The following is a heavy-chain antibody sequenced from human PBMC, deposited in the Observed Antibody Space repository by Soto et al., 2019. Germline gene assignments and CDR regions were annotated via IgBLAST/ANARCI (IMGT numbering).Heavy chain of an antibody. Sequence: KASETLSLTCTVSGDSVTSGDYYWSWIRQPPGKGLEWIGSFHYSGSTYYNPSLKSRVTISVDASKNQLSLRVTSVTAADTAVYYCARGFGRSHFDYWGQGTLVTVSS. V-gene: IGHV4-39*01. CDR3: ARGFGRSHFDY. CDR1: GDSVTSGDYY. CDR2: FHYSGST. D-gene: IGHD3-16*01. J-gene: IGHJ4*02.